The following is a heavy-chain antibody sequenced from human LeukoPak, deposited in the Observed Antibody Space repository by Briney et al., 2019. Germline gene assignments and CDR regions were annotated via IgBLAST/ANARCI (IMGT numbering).Heavy chain of an antibody. CDR1: GGSSSSYY. V-gene: IGHV4-4*07. D-gene: IGHD5-18*01. CDR3: AAGSQSTALIK. J-gene: IGHJ4*02. CDR2: MYTSGET. Sequence: SETLSLTCTVSGGSSSSYYWSWIRQPAGKGLEWIGRMYTSGETNYNPTLKSRITISLDTSKNQFSLRLSSVTAADTAVYYCAAGSQSTALIKWGQGTLVTVSS.